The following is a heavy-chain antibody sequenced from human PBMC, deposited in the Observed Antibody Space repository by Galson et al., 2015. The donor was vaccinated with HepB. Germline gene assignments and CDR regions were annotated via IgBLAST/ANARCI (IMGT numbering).Heavy chain of an antibody. J-gene: IGHJ3*02. Sequence: SLRLSCAASGLTFDDYAMHWVRQAPGKGLEWVSGISWNSGSIGYADSVKGRFTISRDNAKNSLYLQMNSLRAEDTALYYCAKVDSSGWYLATFDIWGQGTMVTVSS. CDR1: GLTFDDYA. D-gene: IGHD6-19*01. V-gene: IGHV3-9*01. CDR2: ISWNSGSI. CDR3: AKVDSSGWYLATFDI.